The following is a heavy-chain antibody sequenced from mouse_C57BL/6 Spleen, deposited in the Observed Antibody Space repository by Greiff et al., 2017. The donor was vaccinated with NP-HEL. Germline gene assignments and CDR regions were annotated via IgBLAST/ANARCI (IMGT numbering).Heavy chain of an antibody. V-gene: IGHV1-61*01. D-gene: IGHD2-14*01. J-gene: IGHJ1*03. CDR2: IYPSDSET. CDR3: ARSVRPLSDWYFDV. CDR1: GYTFTSYW. Sequence: QVQLQQPGAELVRPGSSVKLSCKASGYTFTSYWMDWVKQRPGQGLEWIGNIYPSDSETHYNQKFKDKATLTVDKSSSTAYMQLSSLTSEDSAVYYCARSVRPLSDWYFDVWGTGTTVTVSS.